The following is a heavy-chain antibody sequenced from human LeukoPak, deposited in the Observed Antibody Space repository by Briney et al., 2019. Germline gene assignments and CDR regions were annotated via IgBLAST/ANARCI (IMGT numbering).Heavy chain of an antibody. CDR1: GYTFTSYD. Sequence: GASVKVSCKASGYTFTSYDINWVRQATGQGLEWMGWMNPNSGNTGYAQKFQGRVTMTRNTSISTAYMELSSLRSEDTAVYYCARVPAKGPRHLEWLHSYYYYYGMDVWGQGTTVTVSS. CDR3: ARVPAKGPRHLEWLHSYYYYYGMDV. D-gene: IGHD3-3*01. CDR2: MNPNSGNT. J-gene: IGHJ6*02. V-gene: IGHV1-8*01.